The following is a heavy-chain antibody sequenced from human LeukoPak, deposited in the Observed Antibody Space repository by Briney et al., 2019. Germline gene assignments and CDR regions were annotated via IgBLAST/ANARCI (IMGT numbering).Heavy chain of an antibody. CDR3: ARDLMTTSYYYYYGMDV. Sequence: GGSLRLSCAASGFTVSSNYMSWVRQAPGKGLEWVSVIYSGGSTYYADSVKGRFTISRDNSKNTLYLKMNSLRAEDTAVYYCARDLMTTSYYYYYGMDVWGQGTTVTVSS. CDR1: GFTVSSNY. CDR2: IYSGGST. J-gene: IGHJ6*02. D-gene: IGHD4-11*01. V-gene: IGHV3-66*01.